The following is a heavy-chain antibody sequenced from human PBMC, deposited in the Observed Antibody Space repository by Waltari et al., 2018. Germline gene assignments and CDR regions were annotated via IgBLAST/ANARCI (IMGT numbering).Heavy chain of an antibody. Sequence: QVQLQESGPGLVKPSETLSLTCAVSGYSISSGYYWGWIRQPPGKGLEWVAVISYDGSNKYYADSVKGRFTISRDNSKNTLYLQMNSLRAEDTAVYYCASGWYFDLWGRGTLVTVSS. CDR2: ISYDGSNK. CDR1: GYSISSGY. CDR3: ASGWYFDL. J-gene: IGHJ2*01. V-gene: IGHV3-30-3*01.